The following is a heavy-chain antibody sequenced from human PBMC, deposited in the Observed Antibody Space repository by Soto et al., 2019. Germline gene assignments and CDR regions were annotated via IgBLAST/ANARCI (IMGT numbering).Heavy chain of an antibody. CDR2: IYYSGST. Sequence: LSLTCTVSGGSISSSSYYWGWIRQPPGKGLEWIGSIYYSGSTYYNPSLKSRVTISVDTSKNQFSLKLSSVTAADTAVYYCARGRNWFDPWGQGTLVTVSP. CDR3: ARGRNWFDP. V-gene: IGHV4-39*01. J-gene: IGHJ5*02. CDR1: GGSISSSSYY.